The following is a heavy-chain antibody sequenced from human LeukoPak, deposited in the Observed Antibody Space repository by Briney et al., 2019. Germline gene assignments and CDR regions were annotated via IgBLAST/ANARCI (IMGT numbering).Heavy chain of an antibody. CDR3: AGVDYYDSSGYYLGED. D-gene: IGHD3-22*01. V-gene: IGHV4-39*01. CDR2: IHYDGNT. J-gene: IGHJ4*02. Sequence: SETLSLTCTVSGGSISSSSYSWTWIRQPPGKGLEWIGSIHYDGNTYYKPSLRSRVTISVDTSNQFSLKLSSVTAADTAVYYCAGVDYYDSSGYYLGEDWGQGTLVTVSS. CDR1: GGSISSSSYS.